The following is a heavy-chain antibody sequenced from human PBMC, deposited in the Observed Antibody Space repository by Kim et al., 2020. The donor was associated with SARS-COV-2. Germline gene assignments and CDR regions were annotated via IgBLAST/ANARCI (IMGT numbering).Heavy chain of an antibody. CDR1: GFTFSNYA. J-gene: IGHJ4*02. V-gene: IGHV3-23*01. D-gene: IGHD2-15*01. Sequence: GGSLRLSCAGSGFTFSNYAMNWVRQAPGKGLEWVSAISGIVGTTYYADSVKGRFTVSRDNSKNTLYLQMNSLRAEDTAVYYCANVVGWGQGTFVTVPS. CDR3: ANVVG. CDR2: ISGIVGTT.